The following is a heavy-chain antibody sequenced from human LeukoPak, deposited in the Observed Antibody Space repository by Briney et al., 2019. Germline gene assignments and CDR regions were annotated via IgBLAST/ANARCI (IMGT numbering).Heavy chain of an antibody. CDR3: VGLDVASY. D-gene: IGHD6-19*01. J-gene: IGHJ4*02. CDR1: GFTFSSYS. Sequence: PGGSLRLSCAASGFTFSSYSMNWVRQAPGKGLEWVSSISSSSSYIYYADSVKGRFTISRDNSRNTLYLQMSSLRPEDTAVYYCVGLDVASYWGQGSLVAVSS. V-gene: IGHV3-21*01. CDR2: ISSSSSYI.